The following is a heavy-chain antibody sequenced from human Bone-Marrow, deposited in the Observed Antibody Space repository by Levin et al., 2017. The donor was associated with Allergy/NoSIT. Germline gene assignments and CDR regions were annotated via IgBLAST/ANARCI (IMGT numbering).Heavy chain of an antibody. V-gene: IGHV4-30-4*01. Sequence: SQTLSLTCTVSGDSISTADYFWNWIRQPPGKGLEWIGYINYRGTTYYNPSLRSRVTISSDTSKNQFYLRLTSVTAADTAVYFCARDSTVITFDSWGQGMLVAVSS. D-gene: IGHD4-23*01. CDR1: GDSISTADYF. J-gene: IGHJ4*02. CDR2: INYRGTT. CDR3: ARDSTVITFDS.